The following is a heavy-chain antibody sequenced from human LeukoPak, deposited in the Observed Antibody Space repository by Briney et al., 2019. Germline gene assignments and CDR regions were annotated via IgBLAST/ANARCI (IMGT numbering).Heavy chain of an antibody. Sequence: SQTLSLTCTVSGGSISSGDYYWSWIRQPPGKGLEWIGYIYYSGSTYYNPSLKSRVTISVDTSKNQFSLKLSSVTAADTAVHFCARTTYYYDSSDYYYPFYFDYWGQGTLVTVSS. CDR3: ARTTYYYDSSDYYYPFYFDY. CDR1: GGSISSGDYY. D-gene: IGHD3-22*01. CDR2: IYYSGST. V-gene: IGHV4-30-4*01. J-gene: IGHJ4*02.